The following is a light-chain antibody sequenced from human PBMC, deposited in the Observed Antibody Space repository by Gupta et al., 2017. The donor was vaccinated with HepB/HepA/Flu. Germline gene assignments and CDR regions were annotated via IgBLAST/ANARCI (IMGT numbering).Light chain of an antibody. V-gene: IGKV3-11*02. CDR2: DIS. J-gene: IGKJ5*01. CDR1: QSVSKY. CDR3: QQQCDRTLFT. Sequence: VLTQSPDPLSLSPGERTILSCRASQSVSKYLAWYQQKPGQAPRLLIYDISHRDTSIPAWICSSGCGRNYTLTISSRGPEDDAVNYCQQQCDRTLFTFGQGTQVDIK.